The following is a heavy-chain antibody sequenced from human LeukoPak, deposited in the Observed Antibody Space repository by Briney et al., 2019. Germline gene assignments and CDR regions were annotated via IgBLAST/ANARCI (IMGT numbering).Heavy chain of an antibody. J-gene: IGHJ5*02. CDR3: VRSAVIPDNWFDP. CDR1: EFIFSNYA. CDR2: ISDSGGST. D-gene: IGHD2/OR15-2a*01. Sequence: GGSLRLSCAASEFIFSNYAMNWVRQAPGKGLEWVSVISDSGGSTYYADSVKGRFTISRDNSKNMLYLQMNSLRAEDTAVYLCVRSAVIPDNWFDPWGQGTLVTVSS. V-gene: IGHV3-23*01.